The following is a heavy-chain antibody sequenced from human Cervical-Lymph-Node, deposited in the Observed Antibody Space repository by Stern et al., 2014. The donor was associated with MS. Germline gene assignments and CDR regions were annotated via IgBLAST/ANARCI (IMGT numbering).Heavy chain of an antibody. J-gene: IGHJ3*01. Sequence: QVQLGQSGAEVRKPGASVRVSCKVSGYSLSDLSMHWVRQAPGKGLEWLGGYDPEEGNTVYAQRFQGRVTMTEDTSTDTAYMELNSLRSDDTAVYHCATASRYDALDLWGQGTVVTVSS. CDR1: GYSLSDLS. CDR3: ATASRYDALDL. V-gene: IGHV1-24*01. CDR2: YDPEEGNT.